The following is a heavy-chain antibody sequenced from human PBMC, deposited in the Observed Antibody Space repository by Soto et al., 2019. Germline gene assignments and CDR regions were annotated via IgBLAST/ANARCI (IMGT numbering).Heavy chain of an antibody. Sequence: AVKVSCKASGGTFSSYAISWVRQAPGQGLEWMGGIIPIFGTANYAQKFQGRVTITADESTSTAYMELSSLRSEDTAVYYCARSEGYYDFWSGYLNWFDPWGQGTMVTVYS. CDR3: ARSEGYYDFWSGYLNWFDP. D-gene: IGHD3-3*01. CDR1: GGTFSSYA. J-gene: IGHJ5*02. CDR2: IIPIFGTA. V-gene: IGHV1-69*13.